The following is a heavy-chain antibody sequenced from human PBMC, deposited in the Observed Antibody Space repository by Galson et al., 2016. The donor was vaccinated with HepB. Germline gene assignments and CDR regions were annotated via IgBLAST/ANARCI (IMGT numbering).Heavy chain of an antibody. J-gene: IGHJ6*02. D-gene: IGHD1-26*01. Sequence: QSGAEVKKPGESLRISCEASGYSFSTYWVAWVRQLPGKGLEWMGFIYPDDSDVRYSPSFQGQVTMSADKSLNTAYLRWSGLKASDTAIYYCARPPLRTLVPVSGYYEHFGMDVWGQGTTVTVS. CDR1: GYSFSTYW. CDR3: ARPPLRTLVPVSGYYEHFGMDV. CDR2: IYPDDSDV. V-gene: IGHV5-51*01.